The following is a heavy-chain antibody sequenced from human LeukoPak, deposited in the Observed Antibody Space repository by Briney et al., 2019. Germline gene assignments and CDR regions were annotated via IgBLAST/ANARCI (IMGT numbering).Heavy chain of an antibody. CDR1: GFTFSSYW. CDR2: IKQDGSEK. D-gene: IGHD2-2*01. CDR3: AKGQDVVVPAAIGY. Sequence: PGGSLRLSCAASGFTFSSYWMSWVRQAPGKGLEWVANIKQDGSEKYYVDSVKGRFTISRDNAKNSLYLRMNSPRAEDTALYYCAKGQDVVVPAAIGYWGQGTLVTVSS. J-gene: IGHJ4*02. V-gene: IGHV3-7*03.